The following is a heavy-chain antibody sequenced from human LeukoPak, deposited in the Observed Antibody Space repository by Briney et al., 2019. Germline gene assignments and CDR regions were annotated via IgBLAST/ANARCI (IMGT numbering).Heavy chain of an antibody. V-gene: IGHV5-51*01. J-gene: IGHJ6*03. CDR1: GYSFTSDW. D-gene: IGHD2-8*01. CDR3: ARQAPRPDAPYFNFHLYV. CDR2: IYPGDSDT. Sequence: GESLKISCQGYGYSFTSDWIGCVRQMPGKGLEWMGIIYPGDSDTRYSPSFRGQVTISTDKSIGITFLQWSSLKASDTAMYYCARQAPRPDAPYFNFHLYVWGKGTTVTVSS.